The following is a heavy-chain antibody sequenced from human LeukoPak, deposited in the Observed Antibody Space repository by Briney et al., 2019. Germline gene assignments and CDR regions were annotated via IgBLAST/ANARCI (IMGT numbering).Heavy chain of an antibody. V-gene: IGHV1-18*04. CDR3: ARYSPPGDY. CDR2: ISAYNGNT. Sequence: ASVKVSCKAAGYTFTNYFMHWVRQAPGQGLEWMGWISAYNGNTNYAQKLQGRVTMTTDTSTSTAYMELRSLRSDDTAVYYCARYSPPGDYWGQGTLVTVSS. D-gene: IGHD1-26*01. J-gene: IGHJ4*02. CDR1: GYTFTNYF.